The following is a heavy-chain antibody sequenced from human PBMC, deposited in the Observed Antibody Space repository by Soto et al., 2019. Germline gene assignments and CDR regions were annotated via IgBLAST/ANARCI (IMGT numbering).Heavy chain of an antibody. Sequence: PGRTIRISCAVYEYSCDNYALSCVRQAPGKGLEWVSGISGGGGRTYSADSVKGRVTISRDNSKNTVFLQMNSLRGEDTALDYSSNGPAYDYVSGEYDHFAYWG. CDR1: EYSCDNYA. J-gene: IGHJ4*01. V-gene: IGHV3-23*01. CDR3: SNGPAYDYVSGEYDHFAY. CDR2: ISGGGGRT. D-gene: IGHD3-10*02.